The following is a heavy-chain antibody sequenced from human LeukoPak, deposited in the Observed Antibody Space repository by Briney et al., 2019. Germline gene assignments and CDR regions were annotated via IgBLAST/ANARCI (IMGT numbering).Heavy chain of an antibody. CDR1: GGSISSGGYY. CDR2: IYYSGST. CDR3: ARGSRGPFDY. V-gene: IGHV4-31*03. Sequence: PSETLSLTCTVSGGSISSGGYYWSWIRQHPGKGLEWIGYIYYSGSTYYNPSLKSRVTISVDTSKNQFSLKLSSVTTADTAVYYCARGSRGPFDYWGQGTLVTVSS. D-gene: IGHD3-10*01. J-gene: IGHJ4*02.